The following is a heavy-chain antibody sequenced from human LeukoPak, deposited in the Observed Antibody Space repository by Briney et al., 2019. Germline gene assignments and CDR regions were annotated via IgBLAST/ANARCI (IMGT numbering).Heavy chain of an antibody. Sequence: GGSLRLSCAASGFTFSSYSMNWVRQAPGKGLEWISSISSSSSYIYYTDSVKGRFTISRDNAKNPLYLQMNSLRAEDTAVYYCARDVVEAAADYWGQGTLVTVSS. CDR1: GFTFSSYS. J-gene: IGHJ4*02. CDR2: ISSSSSYI. D-gene: IGHD6-13*01. V-gene: IGHV3-21*01. CDR3: ARDVVEAAADY.